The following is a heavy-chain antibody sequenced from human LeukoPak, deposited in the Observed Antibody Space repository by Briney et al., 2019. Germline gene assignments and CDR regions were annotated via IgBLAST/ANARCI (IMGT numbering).Heavy chain of an antibody. V-gene: IGHV4-34*09. D-gene: IGHD3-10*01. J-gene: IGHJ4*02. CDR2: IYYSGST. CDR1: GGSFSGYY. Sequence: PSETPSLTCSVYGGSFSGYYWRWIRQPPGKGLEWIGYIYYSGSTYYNPSLKSRVTISVDTSKNQFSLKLSSVTAADTAVYYCARDSGRIDYWGQGTLVTVSS. CDR3: ARDSGRIDY.